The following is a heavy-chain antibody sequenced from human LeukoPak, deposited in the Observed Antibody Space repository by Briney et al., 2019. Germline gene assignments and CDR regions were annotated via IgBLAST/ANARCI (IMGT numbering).Heavy chain of an antibody. Sequence: GGSLRLSCAASGFTVSSNYMSWVRQAPGRGLEWVSVIYSGGSTYYADSVEGRFSISRDNSKNTLYLQMISLRAEDTAAYHCAKGRSEDGDAALNYWGQGTLVTVSS. CDR2: IYSGGST. V-gene: IGHV3-53*01. J-gene: IGHJ4*02. D-gene: IGHD4-17*01. CDR1: GFTVSSNY. CDR3: AKGRSEDGDAALNY.